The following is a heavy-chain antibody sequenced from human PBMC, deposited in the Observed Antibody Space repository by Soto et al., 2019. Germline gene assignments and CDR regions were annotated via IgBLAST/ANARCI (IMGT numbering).Heavy chain of an antibody. D-gene: IGHD5-18*01. CDR2: IIPILGIA. V-gene: IGHV1-69*04. CDR1: GGTFSSYT. CDR3: ARDMVHSYGYPSHYYYYYMDV. J-gene: IGHJ6*03. Sequence: SVKVSCKASGGTFSSYTISWVRQAPGQGLEWMGRIIPILGIANYAQKFQGRVTITRDTSASTAYMELSSLRSGDTAVYYCARDMVHSYGYPSHYYYYYMDVWGKGTTVTVSS.